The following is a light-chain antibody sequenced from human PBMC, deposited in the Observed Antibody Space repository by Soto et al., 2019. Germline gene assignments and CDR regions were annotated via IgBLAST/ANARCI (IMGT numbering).Light chain of an antibody. V-gene: IGLV4-69*01. CDR3: QTCGTGFRV. J-gene: IGLJ3*02. Sequence: QLVLTQSPSASASLGASVKLTCTLSSGHSSYAIAWHQQQPEKGPRYLMNLNSDGSHSKGDGIPDRFSGSSSGAERYLTISSLQSEDEADYYCQTCGTGFRVFGGGTEVTVL. CDR1: SGHSSYA. CDR2: LNSDGSH.